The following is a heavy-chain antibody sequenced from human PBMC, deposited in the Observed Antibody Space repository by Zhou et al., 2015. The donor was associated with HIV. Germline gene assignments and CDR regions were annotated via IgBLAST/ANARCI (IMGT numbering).Heavy chain of an antibody. V-gene: IGHV3-49*04. D-gene: IGHD4-11*01. J-gene: IGHJ4*02. Sequence: EVQLVESGGGLVQPGGSLRLSCEGSGFSVSSYWMSWVRQAPGKGLEWVGFVRRKAYGGTTEYAASVKGRFTISRDDSKSIGFLQMNSLNTEDTAVYYCASHSQNDYLNLFDYWGQGTLVTVSS. CDR3: ASHSQNDYLNLFDY. CDR2: VRRKAYGGTT. CDR1: GFSVSSYW.